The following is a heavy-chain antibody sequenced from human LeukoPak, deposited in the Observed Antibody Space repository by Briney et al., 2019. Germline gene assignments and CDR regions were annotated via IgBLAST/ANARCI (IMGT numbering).Heavy chain of an antibody. Sequence: TSVKVSCKASGFTFTSSAMQWVRQARGQRLEWIGWIVVGSGNTNYAQKFQERVTITRDMSTSTAYMELSSLRSEDTAVYYCAADVKHRGGQTTVTTNYWGQGTLVTVSS. CDR3: AADVKHRGGQTTVTTNY. D-gene: IGHD4-17*01. CDR2: IVVGSGNT. V-gene: IGHV1-58*02. CDR1: GFTFTSSA. J-gene: IGHJ4*02.